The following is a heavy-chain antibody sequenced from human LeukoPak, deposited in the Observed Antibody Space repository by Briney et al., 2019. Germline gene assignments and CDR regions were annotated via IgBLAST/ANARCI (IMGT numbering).Heavy chain of an antibody. CDR3: ARDNGWTADF. V-gene: IGHV3-7*03. J-gene: IGHJ4*02. CDR1: GFTFSRHW. D-gene: IGHD2-8*01. CDR2: IKQDGSAK. Sequence: GGSLRLSCAASGFTFSRHWMYWVRQAPGKGLEWVANIKQDGSAKPYVDSVKGRFTIPRDNAKNSLFLQMNSLRAEDTAVYYCARDNGWTADFWGQGTLVTVSS.